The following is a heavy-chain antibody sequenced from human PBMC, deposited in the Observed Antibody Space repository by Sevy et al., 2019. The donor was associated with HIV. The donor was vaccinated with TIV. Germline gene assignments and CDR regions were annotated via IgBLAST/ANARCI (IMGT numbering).Heavy chain of an antibody. CDR1: GDSFSSYF. D-gene: IGHD7-27*01. V-gene: IGHV4-4*07. CDR2: INTSGST. CDR3: ARSNWVTATNGFSKSYYFDY. Sequence: PSETLSLTCTVSGDSFSSYFWAWIRQPAGKGLEWIGRINTSGSTNYNPSLQSRVTMSVDTSKSQFSLKVTSMTAADTAIYFCARSNWVTATNGFSKSYYFDYWGQGSLVTVSS. J-gene: IGHJ4*02.